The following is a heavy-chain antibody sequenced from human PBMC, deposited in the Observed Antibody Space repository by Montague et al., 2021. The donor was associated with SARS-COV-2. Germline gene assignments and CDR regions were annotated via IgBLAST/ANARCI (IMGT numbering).Heavy chain of an antibody. CDR3: ARDLGGGYYGSGHFDY. CDR2: ISSSSSYI. Sequence: FLRLSCAASGFTFSSYSMNWVRQAPGKGLEWVSSISSSSSYIYYADSVKGRFTISRDNAKNSLYLQMNSLRAEDTAVYYCARDLGGGYYGSGHFDYWGQGTLVTVSS. J-gene: IGHJ4*02. D-gene: IGHD3-10*01. CDR1: GFTFSSYS. V-gene: IGHV3-21*01.